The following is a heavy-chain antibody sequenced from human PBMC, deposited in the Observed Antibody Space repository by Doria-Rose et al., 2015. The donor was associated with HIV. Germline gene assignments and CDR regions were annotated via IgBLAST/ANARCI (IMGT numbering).Heavy chain of an antibody. J-gene: IGHJ4*02. V-gene: IGHV2-26*01. CDR2: IFSDDEK. CDR1: GVSLSSPGMC. Sequence: QITLKESGPVLVKPTETLTLTCTVSGVSLSSPGMCVSWIRQPPGKALEWLANIFSDDEKSYNTSLKSRLTISRGTSKSQVVLTMTDMDPVDTATYYCARIKSSRWYHKYYFDFWGQGTLVIVSA. D-gene: IGHD6-13*01. CDR3: ARIKSSRWYHKYYFDF.